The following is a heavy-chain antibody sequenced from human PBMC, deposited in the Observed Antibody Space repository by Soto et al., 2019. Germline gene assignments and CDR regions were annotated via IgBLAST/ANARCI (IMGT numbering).Heavy chain of an antibody. V-gene: IGHV1-8*02. CDR2: VTPRNGDT. Sequence: QVQLVQSGAEMKKPGASVKVSCKASGHTFTSYDINWVRQAAGQGPEWMGSVTPRNGDTAFAQKYQGRVTVTSNTSMSTVYMELSNLRSDDTAVYYCARGGSYWARRHYFDSWGQGTLVTVSS. CDR3: ARGGSYWARRHYFDS. J-gene: IGHJ4*02. CDR1: GHTFTSYD. D-gene: IGHD2-8*02.